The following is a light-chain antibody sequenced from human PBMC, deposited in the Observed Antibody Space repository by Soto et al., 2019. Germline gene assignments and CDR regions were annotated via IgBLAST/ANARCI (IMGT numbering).Light chain of an antibody. CDR3: QQGIHFPLA. V-gene: IGKV1-12*01. CDR1: EGIDSW. CDR2: AAS. J-gene: IGKJ4*01. Sequence: DIQMTQSPSFVSAPLGDRVTITCRASEGIDSWLAWYQQKPGEAPKLLISAASSLQSGVPTRFSGSGFGTEFTLTISDLQPEDSANYYCQQGIHFPLAFGAGTKVDIK.